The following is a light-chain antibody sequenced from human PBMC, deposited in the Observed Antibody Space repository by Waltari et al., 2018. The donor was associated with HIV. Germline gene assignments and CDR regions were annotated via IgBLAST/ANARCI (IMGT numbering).Light chain of an antibody. Sequence: SSKLTQDPAVSVALGQTVRITCQGDSLEIYYASWFQQKPGQAPLLVIYGKNNRPAGIPDRFAGSFSGNTSSLTITGAQAEGEADYYCNSRDSSGTHPVLFGGGTRLSVL. V-gene: IGLV3-19*01. CDR3: NSRDSSGTHPVL. CDR1: SLEIYY. J-gene: IGLJ2*01. CDR2: GKN.